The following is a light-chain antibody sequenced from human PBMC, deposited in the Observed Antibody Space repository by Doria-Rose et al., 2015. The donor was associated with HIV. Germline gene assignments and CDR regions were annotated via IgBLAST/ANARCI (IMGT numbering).Light chain of an antibody. J-gene: IGKJ1*01. CDR3: QQYGSSPT. CDR2: GAS. Sequence: IVLTQSPGTLSLSPGERATLSCRASQSVSSSYLAWYQQKVGQAPRLLIYGASSRATGIPDRFSGSGSGTDFTLTISRLEPEDFAVYYCQQYGSSPTFGQGTKVEIK. CDR1: QSVSSSY. V-gene: IGKV3-20*01.